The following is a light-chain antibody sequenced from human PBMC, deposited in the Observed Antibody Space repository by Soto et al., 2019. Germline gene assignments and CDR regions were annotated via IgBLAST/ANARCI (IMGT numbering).Light chain of an antibody. CDR2: GAS. V-gene: IGKV3-20*01. CDR1: QSLLSNY. J-gene: IGKJ1*01. CDR3: HQYNKLPWT. Sequence: IVLTQSPGTLALSPGDRATLSCRASQSLLSNYLAWYQQKXGQSPSLLIYGASTRASGVPDRFSGGGSGTDFTLTISRLEPEDFAVYFCHQYNKLPWTFGQGTKVEIK.